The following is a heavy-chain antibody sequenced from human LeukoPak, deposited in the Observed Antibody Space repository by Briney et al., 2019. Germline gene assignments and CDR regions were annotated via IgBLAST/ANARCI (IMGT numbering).Heavy chain of an antibody. CDR2: ISGSGGST. V-gene: IGHV3-23*01. Sequence: GGSLRLSCAASGFTFSSYAMSWVRQAPGKGLEWVSAISGSGGSTYYADSVKGRFTISRDNSKNTLYPQMNSLRAEDTAVYCCAKAGITMIVVVITANAFDIWGQGTMVTVSS. CDR3: AKAGITMIVVVITANAFDI. D-gene: IGHD3-22*01. J-gene: IGHJ3*02. CDR1: GFTFSSYA.